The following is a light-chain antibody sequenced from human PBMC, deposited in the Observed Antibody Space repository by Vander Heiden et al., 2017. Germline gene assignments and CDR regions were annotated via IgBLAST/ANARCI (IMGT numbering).Light chain of an antibody. Sequence: DVVLTQTPLSSPVTLGQPASILCRSTQSLEHSDGSTYLSWLHQRPGQPPRLLIYEISKRFSGVPDRCRGSGAGTDFTLKISRVEAEDVGIYYCMQATQFPYTFGQGTRLDIK. CDR3: MQATQFPYT. J-gene: IGKJ2*01. CDR1: QSLEHSDGSTY. V-gene: IGKV2-24*01. CDR2: EIS.